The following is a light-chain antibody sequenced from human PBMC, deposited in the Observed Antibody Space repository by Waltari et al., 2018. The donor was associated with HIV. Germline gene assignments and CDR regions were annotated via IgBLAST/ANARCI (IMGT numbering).Light chain of an antibody. J-gene: IGKJ2*01. CDR3: QQYDNLPYT. V-gene: IGKV1-33*01. CDR1: QVLSNN. Sequence: DIPMTQSPSSLSASVGDRVTITCQASQVLSNNLSWYQQKPGKAPKLLIYDASQLETGVPSRFSGSGSETEFTFSIASLQPEDFAAYYCQQYDNLPYTFGQGTYLEIK. CDR2: DAS.